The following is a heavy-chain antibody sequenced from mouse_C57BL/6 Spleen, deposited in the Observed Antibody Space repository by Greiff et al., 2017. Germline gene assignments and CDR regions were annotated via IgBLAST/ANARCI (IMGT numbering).Heavy chain of an antibody. CDR2: INPNNGGT. CDR3: ARRRAGFAY. Sequence: VQLQQSGPELVKPGASVKISCKASGYTFTDYYMNWVKQSHGKSLEWIGDINPNNGGTSYNQKFKGKATLTVDKSSSTAYMELRSLTPEDSAVYYCARRRAGFAYWGQGTLVTVSA. CDR1: GYTFTDYY. V-gene: IGHV1-26*01. D-gene: IGHD3-3*01. J-gene: IGHJ3*01.